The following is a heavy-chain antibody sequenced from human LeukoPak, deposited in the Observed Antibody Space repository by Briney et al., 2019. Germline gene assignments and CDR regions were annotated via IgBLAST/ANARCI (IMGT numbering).Heavy chain of an antibody. CDR1: GFTYSKYK. Sequence: PGGAVRLSCAGSGFTYSKYKMNWVGQARGKGVEGVGSISISTSYMYSADSVKGPFTTSRDNAKNSLYLQMNSLRAEDTAVYYSARASEYSSSSGVDYCGQGTLVTVSS. J-gene: IGHJ4*02. CDR3: ARASEYSSSSGVDY. D-gene: IGHD6-6*01. V-gene: IGHV3-21*01. CDR2: ISISTSYM.